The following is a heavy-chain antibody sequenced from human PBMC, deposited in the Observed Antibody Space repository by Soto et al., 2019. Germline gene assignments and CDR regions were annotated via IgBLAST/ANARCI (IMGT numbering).Heavy chain of an antibody. D-gene: IGHD6-13*01. J-gene: IGHJ2*01. CDR3: ARGSSSSTWYDPWYFDL. CDR2: IIPIFGTA. V-gene: IGHV1-69*01. Sequence: QVQLVQSGAEVKKPGSSVKVSCKASGGTFSSYAISWVRQASGQGLEWMGGIIPIFGTANYAQKFQGRATITADESTSTAYMELSSLRSEDTAVYYCARGSSSSTWYDPWYFDLWGRGTLVTVSS. CDR1: GGTFSSYA.